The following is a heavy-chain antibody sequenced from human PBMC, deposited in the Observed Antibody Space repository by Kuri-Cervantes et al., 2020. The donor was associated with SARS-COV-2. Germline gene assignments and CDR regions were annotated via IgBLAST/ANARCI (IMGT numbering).Heavy chain of an antibody. D-gene: IGHD3-22*01. CDR3: ARFRITMRGFDP. CDR2: INPNSGGT. CDR1: GYTFTGYY. J-gene: IGHJ5*02. Sequence: ASVKVSCKASGYTFTGYYMHWVRQAPGQGLEWMGWINPNSGGTNYAQKFQGRVTMTRDTSISTAYRELSRLRSDDTAVYYCARFRITMRGFDPWGQGTLVTVSS. V-gene: IGHV1-2*02.